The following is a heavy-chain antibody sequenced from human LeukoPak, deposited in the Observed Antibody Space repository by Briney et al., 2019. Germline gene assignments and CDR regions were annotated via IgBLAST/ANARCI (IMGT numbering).Heavy chain of an antibody. CDR1: GFTFSSYT. J-gene: IGHJ6*03. V-gene: IGHV3-21*01. CDR2: ISSRSNFI. CDR3: ARDYYGSGVYYYYMDV. Sequence: PGGSLRLSCAASGFTFSSYTMNWVRQAPGKGLEWVSSISSRSNFIYYADSLKGRFTISRDNAKNSLYLQMNSLRAEDTAVYYCARDYYGSGVYYYYMDVWGKGTTVTISS. D-gene: IGHD3-10*01.